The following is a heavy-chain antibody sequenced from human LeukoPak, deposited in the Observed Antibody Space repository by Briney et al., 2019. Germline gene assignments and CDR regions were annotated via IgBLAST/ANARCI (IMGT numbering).Heavy chain of an antibody. J-gene: IGHJ4*02. CDR2: IYTSGST. Sequence: SQTLSLTCTVSGGSINSGSYYWNWIRQPAGEGLEWIGRIYTSGSTNYNPSLKSRVTISVDTSKNQFSLKLSSVTAADTAVYYCARSGMTGSLDYWGQGTLVTVSS. V-gene: IGHV4-61*02. CDR3: ARSGMTGSLDY. CDR1: GGSINSGSYY. D-gene: IGHD1-20*01.